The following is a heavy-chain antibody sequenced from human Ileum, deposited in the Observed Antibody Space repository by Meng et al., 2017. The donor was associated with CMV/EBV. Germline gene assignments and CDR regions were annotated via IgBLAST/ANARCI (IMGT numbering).Heavy chain of an antibody. CDR2: SSDSGSST. CDR3: TKSDCGGAGCKLIDH. D-gene: IGHD2-21*01. Sequence: GGSLRLSCGVSGFTFNNFAMSWVRQAPGKRLEWVSASSDSGSSTSYADSVKDRFTISRDSSKNTLYLQMNSLTAEDTAIYYCTKSDCGGAGCKLIDHWGQGTLVTVS. J-gene: IGHJ4*02. V-gene: IGHV3-23*01. CDR1: GFTFNNFA.